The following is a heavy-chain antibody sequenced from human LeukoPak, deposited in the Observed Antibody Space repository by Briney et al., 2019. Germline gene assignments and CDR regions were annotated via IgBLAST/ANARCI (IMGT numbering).Heavy chain of an antibody. D-gene: IGHD4-17*01. CDR2: IIPIYGTT. J-gene: IGHJ6*03. CDR3: ARDFYYGDYGAMDV. V-gene: IGHV1-69*13. CDR1: GGTFKFA. Sequence: SVKVSCKASGGTFKFAISWVRQAPGQGLEWMGGIIPIYGTTNYAQKFQGRVTIIADESTSTAYMELSSLRSEDTAVYYCARDFYYGDYGAMDVWGKGTTVTISS.